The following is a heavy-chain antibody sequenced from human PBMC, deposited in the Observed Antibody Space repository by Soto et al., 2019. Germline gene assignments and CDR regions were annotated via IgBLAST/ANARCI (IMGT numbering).Heavy chain of an antibody. CDR3: ARRLYYDSSGFEGGGMDV. CDR1: GDSISSNSHY. V-gene: IGHV4-39*01. Sequence: SETLSLTCTVSGDSISSNSHYWGWIRQPPGKGLESIANIYYDGNTYYNPSLKSRVTISLDTSKNQFSLKLSSVTAADTAVYYCARRLYYDSSGFEGGGMDVWGQGTTVTVSS. D-gene: IGHD3-22*01. CDR2: IYYDGNT. J-gene: IGHJ6*02.